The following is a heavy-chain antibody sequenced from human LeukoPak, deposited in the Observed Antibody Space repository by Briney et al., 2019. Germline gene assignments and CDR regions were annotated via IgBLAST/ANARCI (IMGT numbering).Heavy chain of an antibody. CDR2: ITYDGDTT. Sequence: GRSLGLSCAASGFTFSSCGMHWVRQAPGKGPEWVAVITYDGDTTYFEDSVKGRFTISRDTSKSTLYLQMNSLGAEDTAVYYCVKEQGSGSYRTADYWGQGTLVTVSS. V-gene: IGHV3-30*18. CDR3: VKEQGSGSYRTADY. D-gene: IGHD3-10*01. J-gene: IGHJ4*02. CDR1: GFTFSSCG.